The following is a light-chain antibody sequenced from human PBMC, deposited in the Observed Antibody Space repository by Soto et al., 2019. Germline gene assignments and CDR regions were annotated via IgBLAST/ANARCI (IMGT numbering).Light chain of an antibody. CDR3: QSYDSSLSTYV. V-gene: IGLV1-40*01. CDR1: SNDIGADND. Sequence: QCVLTQPPSVSGAPGQRVTISCSGSSNDIGADNDVHWYQQVSGRAPKLLIYGNNNRPSGVPDRFSASKSGTSASVAITGLQAEDEADYYCQSYDSSLSTYVFGTGTKLTVL. J-gene: IGLJ1*01. CDR2: GNN.